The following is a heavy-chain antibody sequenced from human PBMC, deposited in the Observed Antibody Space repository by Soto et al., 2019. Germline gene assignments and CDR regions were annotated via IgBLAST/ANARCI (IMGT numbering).Heavy chain of an antibody. CDR1: GYSFSTYA. V-gene: IGHV1-18*01. J-gene: IGHJ5*02. CDR2: ITPNNGYT. Sequence: QLQLMQSGGEAKNPGASVKVSCEASGYSFSTYAISWLRQAPGQGLEWMGLITPNNGYTNYAPKFQGRPMLTTDIPSSTASMELTILRYDDTAMYYCATSYDSGFDPWGQGTLVSVS. D-gene: IGHD3-3*01. CDR3: ATSYDSGFDP.